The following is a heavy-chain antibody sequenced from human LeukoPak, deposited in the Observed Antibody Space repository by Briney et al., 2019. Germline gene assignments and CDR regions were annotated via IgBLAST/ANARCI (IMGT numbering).Heavy chain of an antibody. CDR2: ISSSSSTI. CDR3: ASTYYDILTGYGY. J-gene: IGHJ4*02. V-gene: IGHV3-48*04. D-gene: IGHD3-9*01. Sequence: QPGGSLRLSCAASGFTFSSYSMNWVRQAPGKGLEWVSYISSSSSTIYYADSVKGRFTISRDNAKNSLYLQMNSLRAEDTAVYYCASTYYDILTGYGYWGQGTLVTVSS. CDR1: GFTFSSYS.